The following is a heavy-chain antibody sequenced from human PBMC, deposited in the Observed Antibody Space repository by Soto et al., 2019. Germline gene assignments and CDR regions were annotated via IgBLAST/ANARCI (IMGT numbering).Heavy chain of an antibody. Sequence: SETLSLTCTVSGGSISSYYWSWIRQPPGKGLEWIGYIYYSGSTNYNPSLKSRVTISVDTSKNQFSLKLSSVTAADTAVYYCARRYSGSYGVEAFDIWGQGTMVTVSS. CDR1: GGSISSYY. D-gene: IGHD1-26*01. CDR2: IYYSGST. J-gene: IGHJ3*02. CDR3: ARRYSGSYGVEAFDI. V-gene: IGHV4-59*01.